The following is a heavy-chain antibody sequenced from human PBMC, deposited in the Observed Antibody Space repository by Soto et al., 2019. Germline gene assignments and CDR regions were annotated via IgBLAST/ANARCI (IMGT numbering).Heavy chain of an antibody. D-gene: IGHD3-3*01. J-gene: IGHJ4*02. CDR2: ISGAALNT. CDR1: GFTFSSYA. V-gene: IGHV3-23*01. CDR3: AKDLWSGRGCGIDY. Sequence: EVRLLDSGGGLVQPGGSLRLSCAASGFTFSSYAMHWVRQAPGKGLEWVSTISGAALNTYYADSVKGRFTISRDSSKRTVYLQMNSLSAADTAVYYCAKDLWSGRGCGIDYWGQGTLVTVSS.